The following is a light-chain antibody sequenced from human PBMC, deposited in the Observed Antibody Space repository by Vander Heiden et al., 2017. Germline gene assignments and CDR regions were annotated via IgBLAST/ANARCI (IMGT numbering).Light chain of an antibody. Sequence: SYDLTQPPSVSVSPGQPASLTGSGDKLGNEYACCYQHKPGQSTVLVIYQDNKRPSGIPERFSGSNSGNTATLTIGGTQAMDEADYYCQAWDSNTGVFGGGTKLTVL. J-gene: IGLJ2*01. CDR1: KLGNEY. V-gene: IGLV3-1*01. CDR2: QDN. CDR3: QAWDSNTGV.